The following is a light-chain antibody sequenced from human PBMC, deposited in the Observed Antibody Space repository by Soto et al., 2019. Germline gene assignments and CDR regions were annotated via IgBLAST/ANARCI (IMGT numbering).Light chain of an antibody. CDR1: LTMNNN. J-gene: IGKJ1*01. V-gene: IGKV3-15*01. CDR2: GAS. CDR3: QQYNERPPWT. Sequence: EIVMTQSPATLSVSPGESVTLSCRASLTMNNNIAWYQHKPGQAPRLLIFGASSRATGVPGRFSGSGFGTEFTLSISSLQSEGFAVYYCQQYNERPPWTFGQGTTVEMK.